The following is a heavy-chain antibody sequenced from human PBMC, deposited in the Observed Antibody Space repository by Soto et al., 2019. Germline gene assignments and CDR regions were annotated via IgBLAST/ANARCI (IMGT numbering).Heavy chain of an antibody. CDR3: ARGLGTTGYYYGLDF. CDR1: GFTVNNNY. Sequence: EVQLVESGGGLVQPGGSLRLSCAASGFTVNNNYMSWVRQDPGKGLEWVSIIYSGGSTYYADSVKGRFSTSRDISKNMLFLQMNSLRADDTAVYYCARGLGTTGYYYGLDFWGQGTLVTVSS. D-gene: IGHD3-22*01. V-gene: IGHV3-66*01. CDR2: IYSGGST. J-gene: IGHJ4*02.